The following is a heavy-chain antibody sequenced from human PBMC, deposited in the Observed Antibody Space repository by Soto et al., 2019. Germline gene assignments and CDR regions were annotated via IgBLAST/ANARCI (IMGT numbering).Heavy chain of an antibody. Sequence: QVQLVESGGAVVQPGRSLRLSCVASGFTFSNYGMHWVRQAPGKGLEWVAFVSNRGTNNYHADSVKGRFTISSDDSGNTVYLHMNSLRAEDTAVYFCAIDGWMSTIRRDAFNIWGQGAGVSVSS. D-gene: IGHD1-1*01. V-gene: IGHV3-30*03. CDR3: AIDGWMSTIRRDAFNI. CDR2: VSNRGTNN. CDR1: GFTFSNYG. J-gene: IGHJ3*02.